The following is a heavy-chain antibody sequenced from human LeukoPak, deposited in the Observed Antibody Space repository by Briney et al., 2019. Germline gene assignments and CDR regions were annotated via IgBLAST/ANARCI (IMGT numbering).Heavy chain of an antibody. J-gene: IGHJ6*03. CDR1: GGSISSYY. CDR2: IYTSGST. Sequence: PSETLSLTCAVSGGSISSYYWSWIRQPAGKGLEWIGRIYTSGSTNYNPSLKSRVTMSVDTSKNQFSLKLSSVTAADTAVYYCARTIAARPGLDYYYYYMDVWGKGTTVTVSS. CDR3: ARTIAARPGLDYYYYYMDV. D-gene: IGHD6-6*01. V-gene: IGHV4-4*07.